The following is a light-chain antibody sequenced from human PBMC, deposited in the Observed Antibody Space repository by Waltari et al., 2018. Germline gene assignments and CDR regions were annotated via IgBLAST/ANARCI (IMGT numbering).Light chain of an antibody. Sequence: VLIQSSGTLSVSPGERATLSCRASESVTNDYLAWYQQKPGPSPRLLIFDASVRATGIPDRFSGSGSGTDFTLTITRLEPEDFAVYHCQQYGSLPWTFGQGTKVDMK. J-gene: IGKJ1*01. V-gene: IGKV3-20*01. CDR3: QQYGSLPWT. CDR1: ESVTNDY. CDR2: DAS.